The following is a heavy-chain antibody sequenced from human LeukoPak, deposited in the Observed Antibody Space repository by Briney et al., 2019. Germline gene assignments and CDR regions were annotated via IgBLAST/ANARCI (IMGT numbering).Heavy chain of an antibody. D-gene: IGHD5-18*01. Sequence: RASVKVSFKASGYTFTGYYMHWVRQAPGQGLEWMGIINPSGGSTSYAQKFQGRVTMTRDTSTSTVYVELSSLRSEDTAVYYCARDLNSYGYYWGQGTLVTVSS. CDR3: ARDLNSYGYY. V-gene: IGHV1-46*01. J-gene: IGHJ4*02. CDR2: INPSGGST. CDR1: GYTFTGYY.